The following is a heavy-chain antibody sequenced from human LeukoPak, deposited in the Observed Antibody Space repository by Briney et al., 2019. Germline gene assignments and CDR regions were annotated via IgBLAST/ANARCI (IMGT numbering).Heavy chain of an antibody. CDR2: ISGSGGST. J-gene: IGHJ5*01. Sequence: AGGSLRLSCAASGFAFGTYAMTWVRQAPGKGLAWVSGISGSGGSTYYADSVKGRFTISRDNSKNTLYLQLNSLRAEDTAVYYCAKDRGGGGDYHCVASWGQGTLVTVSS. CDR3: AKDRGGGGDYHCVAS. D-gene: IGHD2-21*02. V-gene: IGHV3-23*01. CDR1: GFAFGTYA.